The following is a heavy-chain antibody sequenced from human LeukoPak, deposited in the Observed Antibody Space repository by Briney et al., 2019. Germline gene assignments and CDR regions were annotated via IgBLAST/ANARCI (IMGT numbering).Heavy chain of an antibody. CDR3: ARSNIAARNLNWFDP. D-gene: IGHD6-6*01. J-gene: IGHJ5*02. V-gene: IGHV1-69*13. CDR2: IIPIFGTA. Sequence: VASVNVSCKASGGTFSSYAISWVRQAPGQGLEWMGGIIPIFGTANYAQKFQGRVTITADESTSTAYMELSSLRSEDTAVYYCARSNIAARNLNWFDPWGQGTLVTVSS. CDR1: GGTFSSYA.